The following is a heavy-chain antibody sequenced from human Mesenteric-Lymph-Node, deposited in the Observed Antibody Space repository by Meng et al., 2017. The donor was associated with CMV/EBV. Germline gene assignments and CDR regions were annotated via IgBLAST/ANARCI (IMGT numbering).Heavy chain of an antibody. V-gene: IGHV3-74*01. CDR3: AREDSTLTTRGGSYYGMDV. J-gene: IGHJ6*02. CDR2: INSDGSST. CDR1: GFTFSSYW. Sequence: GESLKISCAASGFTFSSYWMHWVRQAPGKGLVWVSRINSDGSSTTYADSVKGRFTISRDNAKNTLNLQMNSLRAEDTAVYYCAREDSTLTTRGGSYYGMDVWGQGITVTVSS. D-gene: IGHD4-17*01.